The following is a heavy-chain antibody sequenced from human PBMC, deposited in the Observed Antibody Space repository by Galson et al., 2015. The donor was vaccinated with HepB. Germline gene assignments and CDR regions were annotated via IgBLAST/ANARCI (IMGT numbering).Heavy chain of an antibody. CDR3: ARVRGSANLVDY. Sequence: SVKVSCKASGYTFISYGISWVRQAPGQGLEWMGWISVYNGNTNYAQKFQGRVTMTTDTSTSTAYMDLRSLRSDDTAVYYCARVRGSANLVDYWGQGTLVTVSS. D-gene: IGHD4/OR15-4a*01. CDR2: ISVYNGNT. J-gene: IGHJ4*02. CDR1: GYTFISYG. V-gene: IGHV1-18*01.